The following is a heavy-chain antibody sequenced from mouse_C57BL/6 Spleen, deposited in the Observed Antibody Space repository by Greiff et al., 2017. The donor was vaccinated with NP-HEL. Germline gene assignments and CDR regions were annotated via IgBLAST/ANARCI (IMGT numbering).Heavy chain of an antibody. CDR1: GYTFTSYW. Sequence: QVQLKQSGAELVKPGASVKLSCKASGYTFTSYWMQWVKQRPGQGLEWIGEIDPSDSYTNYNQKFKGKATLTVDTSSSTAYMQLSSLTSEDSAVYYCARRFPTVDYWGQGTTLTVSS. V-gene: IGHV1-50*01. J-gene: IGHJ2*01. D-gene: IGHD1-1*01. CDR2: IDPSDSYT. CDR3: ARRFPTVDY.